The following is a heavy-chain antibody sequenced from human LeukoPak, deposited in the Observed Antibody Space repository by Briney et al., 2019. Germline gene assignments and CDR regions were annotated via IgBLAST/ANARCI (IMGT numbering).Heavy chain of an antibody. CDR3: AKDIGSLGY. Sequence: PGRSLRLSCAASGFTSSSYGMHWVRQAPGKGLEWVAVISYDGSNKYYADSVKGRFTISRDNSKNTLYLQMNSLRAEDTAVYYCAKDIGSLGYWGQGTLVTVSS. CDR1: GFTSSSYG. CDR2: ISYDGSNK. V-gene: IGHV3-30*18. J-gene: IGHJ4*02. D-gene: IGHD2-15*01.